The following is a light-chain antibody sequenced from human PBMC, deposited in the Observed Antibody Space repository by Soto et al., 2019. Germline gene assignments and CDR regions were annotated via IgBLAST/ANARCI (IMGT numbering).Light chain of an antibody. CDR2: DGS. CDR1: QNISRW. J-gene: IGKJ1*01. CDR3: QEYSIGWR. Sequence: DIQMTQSPSTLSAFVGDRVSITCRASQNISRWLAWYQQKPGKAPKLLIYDGSTLESGVPSRFSGSGSGTEFILTISGLQPDDFASFYCQEYSIGWRFGQGTKVDIK. V-gene: IGKV1-5*01.